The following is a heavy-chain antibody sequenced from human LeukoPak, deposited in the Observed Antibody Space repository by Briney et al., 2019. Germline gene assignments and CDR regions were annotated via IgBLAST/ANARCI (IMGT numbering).Heavy chain of an antibody. J-gene: IGHJ4*02. CDR3: AKKYSGGWYDY. CDR1: GFTFSNYA. Sequence: GGSLRLSCAASGFTFSNYAMNWVRQAPGKGLQWVSGISVSGDNTYYADSVKGRFTISRDNSKNTLYLQMNSLRAEDTAVYYCAKKYSGGWYDYWGQGTLVTVPS. D-gene: IGHD6-19*01. CDR2: ISVSGDNT. V-gene: IGHV3-23*01.